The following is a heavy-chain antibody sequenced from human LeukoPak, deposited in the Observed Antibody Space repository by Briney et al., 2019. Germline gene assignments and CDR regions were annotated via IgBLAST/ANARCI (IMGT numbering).Heavy chain of an antibody. CDR2: ICYSGST. CDR3: ARDRRGFPGDTSGYDYNWFDP. Sequence: SETLSLTCTVSSVSISSRSYYWGWIRQPPGKGLERIGSICYSGSTYYNPSLKSRVTISVVTSKNQYPLKLSSVTAADTAVYYCARDRRGFPGDTSGYDYNWFDPWGQGTLVTVSS. D-gene: IGHD5-12*01. J-gene: IGHJ5*02. V-gene: IGHV4-39*06. CDR1: SVSISSRSYY.